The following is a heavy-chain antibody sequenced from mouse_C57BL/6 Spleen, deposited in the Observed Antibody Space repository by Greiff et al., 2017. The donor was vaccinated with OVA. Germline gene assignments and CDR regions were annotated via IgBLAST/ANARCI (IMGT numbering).Heavy chain of an antibody. CDR1: GFSLTSYG. J-gene: IGHJ3*01. CDR3: ASLYSNSAWFAY. D-gene: IGHD2-5*01. Sequence: VKLQESGPGLVAPSQSLSITCTVSGFSLTSYGVDWVRQSPGKGLEWLGVIWGVGSTNYNSALKSRLSISKDNSKSQVFLKMNSLQTDDTAMYYCASLYSNSAWFAYWGQGTLVTVSA. CDR2: IWGVGST. V-gene: IGHV2-6*01.